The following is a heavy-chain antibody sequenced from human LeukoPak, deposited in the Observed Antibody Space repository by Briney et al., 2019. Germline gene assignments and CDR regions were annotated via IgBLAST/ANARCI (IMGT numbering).Heavy chain of an antibody. CDR2: IRDSSGST. D-gene: IGHD3-10*01. J-gene: IGHJ4*02. Sequence: GGSLRLSCAASGFTFSNYAMSWVRQAPGKGLEWVSTIRDSSGSTYYADSVKGRFTISRDNSKNTLYLQMNSLRAEDTAVYYCAKSKGVRGIIISWSLDYWGQGTLVTVSS. CDR3: AKSKGVRGIIISWSLDY. V-gene: IGHV3-23*01. CDR1: GFTFSNYA.